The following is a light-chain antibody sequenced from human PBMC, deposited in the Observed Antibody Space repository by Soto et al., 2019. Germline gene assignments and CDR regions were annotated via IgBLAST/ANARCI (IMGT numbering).Light chain of an antibody. J-gene: IGLJ2*01. CDR2: EVT. V-gene: IGLV2-8*01. CDR3: SPYAGNNNLI. Sequence: QSALTQPPSASGSPGQSVTISCTGTSSDVGGYDYVSWYQQHPGKAPKLMIFEVTERPSGVPDRFSSSKSGNTASLTVSGLQTEDEADYYCSPYAGNNNLIFGGGTKLTVL. CDR1: SSDVGGYDY.